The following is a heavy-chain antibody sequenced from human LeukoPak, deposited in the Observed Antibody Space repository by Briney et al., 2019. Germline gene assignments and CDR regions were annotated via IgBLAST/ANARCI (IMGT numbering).Heavy chain of an antibody. Sequence: PGGSLRLSCAASGFTVSSNYMSWVRQAPGKGLEWVSVIYSGGSSYYADSVKGRSTISRDNSKNTLYLQMNSLRAEDTAVYYCARHRSEAAYDFWGQGTLVTVSS. V-gene: IGHV3-53*01. D-gene: IGHD3-10*01. J-gene: IGHJ4*02. CDR2: IYSGGSS. CDR1: GFTVSSNY. CDR3: ARHRSEAAYDF.